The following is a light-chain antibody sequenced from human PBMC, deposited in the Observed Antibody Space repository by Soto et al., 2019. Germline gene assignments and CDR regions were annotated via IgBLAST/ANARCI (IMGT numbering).Light chain of an antibody. CDR1: QSVSSN. Sequence: EIVMTQSAATLSVSPGERATLSCRASQSVSSNLAWYQQKPGQAPRLLIYGASTRATGIPARFSGGGSGTDFTLSISNLEPEDFAVYYCQQRYDWLTFGGGTKVDIK. J-gene: IGKJ4*01. CDR3: QQRYDWLT. V-gene: IGKV3-15*01. CDR2: GAS.